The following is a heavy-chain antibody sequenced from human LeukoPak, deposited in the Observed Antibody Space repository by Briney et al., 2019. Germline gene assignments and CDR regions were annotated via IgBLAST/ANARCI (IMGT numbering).Heavy chain of an antibody. CDR1: GGTFSSHA. CDR3: ARAPTVVTTYYFDY. V-gene: IGHV1-69*01. J-gene: IGHJ4*02. D-gene: IGHD4-23*01. CDR2: IIPIFGTA. Sequence: VKVSCKASGGTFSSHAISWVRQAPGQGLEWMGGIIPIFGTANYAQKLQGRVTITADESTSTAYMELSSLRSEDTAVYYCARAPTVVTTYYFDYWGQGTLVTVSS.